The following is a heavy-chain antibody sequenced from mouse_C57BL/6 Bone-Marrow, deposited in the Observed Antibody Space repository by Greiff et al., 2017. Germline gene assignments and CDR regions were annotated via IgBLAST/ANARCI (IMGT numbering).Heavy chain of an antibody. CDR3: ARDRNYYGSSYGYFDV. CDR2: INYDGSSP. Sequence: EVMLVESEGGLVQPGSSMKLSCTASGFTFSDYYMAWVRQVPEKGLEWVANINYDGSSPYYLDSLKSRFIISRDTAKNILYLQRVILKSEDTATYYGARDRNYYGSSYGYFDVWGTGTTVTVSS. CDR1: GFTFSDYY. V-gene: IGHV5-16*01. D-gene: IGHD1-1*01. J-gene: IGHJ1*03.